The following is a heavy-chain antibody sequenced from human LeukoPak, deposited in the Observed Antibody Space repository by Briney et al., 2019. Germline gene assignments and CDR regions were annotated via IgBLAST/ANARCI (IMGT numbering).Heavy chain of an antibody. CDR3: AREGLAYCGGDCYHYFDY. D-gene: IGHD2-21*02. Sequence: GGSLRLSCAASGFTFSNFWMHWVRQAPGKGLVWVALIYGDGSFTRYADSVKGRFTISRDNSKNTLYLQMNSLRAEDTAVYYCAREGLAYCGGDCYHYFDYWGQGTLVTVSS. V-gene: IGHV3-74*01. CDR2: IYGDGSFT. CDR1: GFTFSNFW. J-gene: IGHJ4*02.